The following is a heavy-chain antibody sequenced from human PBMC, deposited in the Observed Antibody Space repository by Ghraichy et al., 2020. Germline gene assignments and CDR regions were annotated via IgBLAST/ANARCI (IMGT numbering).Heavy chain of an antibody. CDR1: GGSISSGGYY. CDR2: IYYSGST. Sequence: SQTLSLTCTVSGGSISSGGYYWSWIRQHPGKGLEWIGYIYYSGSTYYNPSLKSRVTISVDTSKNQFSLKLSSVTAADTAVYYCAGGGSGWHWFDYWGQGTLVTVSS. J-gene: IGHJ4*02. D-gene: IGHD6-19*01. CDR3: AGGGSGWHWFDY. V-gene: IGHV4-31*03.